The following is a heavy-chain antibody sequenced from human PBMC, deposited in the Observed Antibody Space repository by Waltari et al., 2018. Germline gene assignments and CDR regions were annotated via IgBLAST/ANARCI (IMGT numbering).Heavy chain of an antibody. V-gene: IGHV3-48*03. CDR3: AREGKTSRYSMIDY. J-gene: IGHJ4*02. CDR2: ISRGGSNI. Sequence: EEQLVESGGGLVQPGGSLRLSCAASGFTFSSYEMNWVRQAPGKGREVVSKISRGGSNIYYADAVKGRFTISRDNAKNSLYLQMNSLRAEDTAIYYCAREGKTSRYSMIDYWGQGTLVTVSS. CDR1: GFTFSSYE. D-gene: IGHD5-18*01.